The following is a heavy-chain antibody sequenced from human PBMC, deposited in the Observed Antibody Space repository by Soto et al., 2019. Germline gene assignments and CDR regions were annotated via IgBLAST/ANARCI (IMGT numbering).Heavy chain of an antibody. Sequence: EVQLVESGGGLVQPGGSLRLSCTASGFTFSNYWMNWVRQAPGKGLEWVANIKQDGSEKYYVDSVRGRFTISRDNAKNSLYLQMNSLTAEDTAVYFCARHPPQWLENFDSWGQGTLVTVSS. CDR1: GFTFSNYW. CDR2: IKQDGSEK. D-gene: IGHD6-19*01. J-gene: IGHJ4*02. CDR3: ARHPPQWLENFDS. V-gene: IGHV3-7*03.